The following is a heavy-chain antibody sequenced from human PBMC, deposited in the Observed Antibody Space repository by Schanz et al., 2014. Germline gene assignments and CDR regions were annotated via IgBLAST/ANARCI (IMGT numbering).Heavy chain of an antibody. CDR2: ISGSGGST. J-gene: IGHJ4*02. V-gene: IGHV3-23*01. CDR3: VSQTGSPNY. Sequence: EVQLLESGGGLVQPGGSLRLSCAASGFTFSSYAMSWVRQAPGKGLEWVSAISGSGGSTYYADSVKGRLTISRDDAKKSMYLQMNNLRAEDTAVYFCVSQTGSPNYWGQGTLVTVSS. D-gene: IGHD6-13*01. CDR1: GFTFSSYA.